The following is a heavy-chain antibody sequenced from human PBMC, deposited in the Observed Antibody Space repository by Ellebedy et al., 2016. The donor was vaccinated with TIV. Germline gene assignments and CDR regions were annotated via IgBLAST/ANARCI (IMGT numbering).Heavy chain of an antibody. CDR2: INAYSGNT. Sequence: ASVKVSXXASGYIFTGYYIHWVRQAPGQGLEWMGWINAYSGNTNYAQKLQGRVTMTTDTSTSTAYMELRSLRSDDTAIYYCARDLGVHWYFDLWGRGTLVTVSS. D-gene: IGHD3-16*01. J-gene: IGHJ2*01. CDR3: ARDLGVHWYFDL. V-gene: IGHV1-18*04. CDR1: GYIFTGYY.